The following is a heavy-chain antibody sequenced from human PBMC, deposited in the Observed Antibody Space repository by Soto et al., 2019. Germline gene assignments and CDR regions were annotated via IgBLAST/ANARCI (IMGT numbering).Heavy chain of an antibody. Sequence: EVQLLESGGGLVQPGGSLRLSCVASGFSFSGYAMSWVRQAPGKGLVWVSSMTATGVSIYYADSVRGRFTISRDNSKNTLYLQMSSLRAEDTARYYCAKDSIPYSNSYDLDPWGRGALVTVSS. CDR3: AKDSIPYSNSYDLDP. CDR1: GFSFSGYA. D-gene: IGHD6-6*01. J-gene: IGHJ5*02. V-gene: IGHV3-23*01. CDR2: MTATGVSI.